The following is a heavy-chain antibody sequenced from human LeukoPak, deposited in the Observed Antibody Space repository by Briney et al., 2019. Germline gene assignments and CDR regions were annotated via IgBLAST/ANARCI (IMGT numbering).Heavy chain of an antibody. J-gene: IGHJ4*02. V-gene: IGHV1-18*01. CDR3: ARSQGGAYSYGTDY. Sequence: GASVKVSCKASGYTFTSYGIGWVRQAPGQGLEWMGWISPYNGNTNYAQKFQGRVSMTRDTSTSTVYMELSSLRSEDTAVYYCARSQGGAYSYGTDYWGQGTLVSVSS. D-gene: IGHD5-18*01. CDR2: ISPYNGNT. CDR1: GYTFTSYG.